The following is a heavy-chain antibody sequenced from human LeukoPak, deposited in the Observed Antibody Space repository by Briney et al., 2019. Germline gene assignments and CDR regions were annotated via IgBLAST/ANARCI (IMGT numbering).Heavy chain of an antibody. V-gene: IGHV3-53*01. Sequence: PGGSLRLSCAASGFTVRNNYMNWVRQAPGKGLEWVSVIYDGGSTYYADSVKGRFTISRDNSKNTLYLEMNSLRAEDTAVYHCAREGAAVLTKDAFDIWGQGTMVTVSS. CDR3: AREGAAVLTKDAFDI. D-gene: IGHD1-26*01. CDR2: IYDGGST. CDR1: GFTVRNNY. J-gene: IGHJ3*02.